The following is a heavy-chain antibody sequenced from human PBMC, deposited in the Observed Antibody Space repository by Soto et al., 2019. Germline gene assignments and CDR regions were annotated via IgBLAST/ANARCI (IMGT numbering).Heavy chain of an antibody. D-gene: IGHD6-19*01. CDR1: GGSISSSSYY. V-gene: IGHV4-39*01. CDR3: ARAQRGWYLFSLLDY. J-gene: IGHJ4*02. Sequence: PSETLSLTCTVSGGSISSSSYYWGWIRQPPGKGLEWIGSIYYSGSTYYNPSLKSRVTISVDTSKNQFSLKLSSVTAADTAVYYCARAQRGWYLFSLLDYWGQGTLVTVSS. CDR2: IYYSGST.